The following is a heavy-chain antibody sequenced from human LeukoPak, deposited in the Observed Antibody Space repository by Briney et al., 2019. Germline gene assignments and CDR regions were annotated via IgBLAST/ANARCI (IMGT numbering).Heavy chain of an antibody. J-gene: IGHJ3*02. CDR2: INWNGGST. V-gene: IGHV3-20*04. CDR1: GFTFSTYG. Sequence: GGSLRVSCAASGFTFSTYGMSWVRQAPGKGLEWVSGINWNGGSTGYADSVKGRFTISRDNAKNSLYLQMNSLRAEDTALYYCARDKFTMVRGVITAFDIWGQGTMVTVSS. CDR3: ARDKFTMVRGVITAFDI. D-gene: IGHD3-10*01.